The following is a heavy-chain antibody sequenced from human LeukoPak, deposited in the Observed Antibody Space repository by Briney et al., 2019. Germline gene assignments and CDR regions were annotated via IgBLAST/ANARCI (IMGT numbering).Heavy chain of an antibody. J-gene: IGHJ4*02. Sequence: GGSLRLSCAASGFTFSSYGMHWVRQAPGKGLEWVAFIRYDGSNKYYADSVKGRFTISRDNSKNTLYLQMNSLRAEDTAVYYCAKGDKPVIAMVKFDYWGQGTLVTVSS. V-gene: IGHV3-30*02. CDR1: GFTFSSYG. CDR2: IRYDGSNK. CDR3: AKGDKPVIAMVKFDY. D-gene: IGHD5-18*01.